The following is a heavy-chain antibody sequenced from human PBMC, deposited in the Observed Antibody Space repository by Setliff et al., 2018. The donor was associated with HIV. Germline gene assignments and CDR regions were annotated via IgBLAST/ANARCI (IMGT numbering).Heavy chain of an antibody. Sequence: SETLSLTCTVSGGSISSSSYYWGWIRQPPGKGLEWIGSIYYSGSTYYNPSLKSRVTISVDTSKNQFSLKLSSVTAADTAVYYCASWSGYVAFDYWGQGTLVTVSS. CDR2: IYYSGST. CDR1: GGSISSSSYY. D-gene: IGHD5-12*01. CDR3: ASWSGYVAFDY. V-gene: IGHV4-39*01. J-gene: IGHJ4*02.